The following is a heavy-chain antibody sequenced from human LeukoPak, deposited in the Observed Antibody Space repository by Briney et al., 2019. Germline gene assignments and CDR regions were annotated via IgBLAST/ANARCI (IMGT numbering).Heavy chain of an antibody. CDR2: MNPNSGNT. V-gene: IGHV1-8*01. CDR1: GYTFTSYD. CDR3: ARGKWDLLRSVLDY. Sequence: ASVKVSCKASGYTFTSYDINWVRQATGQGLEWMGWMNPNSGNTGYAQKFQGRVTITRNTSISTDYMELSRLRSEDTAVYYCARGKWDLLRSVLDYWGQGTLVTVSS. J-gene: IGHJ4*02. D-gene: IGHD1-26*01.